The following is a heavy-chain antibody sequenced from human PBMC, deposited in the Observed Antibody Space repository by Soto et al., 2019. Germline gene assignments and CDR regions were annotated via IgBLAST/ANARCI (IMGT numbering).Heavy chain of an antibody. CDR1: GFTFSSYA. CDR2: ISGSGGST. Sequence: GGSLRLSCAASGFTFSSYAMSWVRQAPGKGLEWVSAISGSGGSTYYAHSVKGRLTISRDNSKNTLYLQMNSLTAEDTAVDYCAKDTGAAYCCGDCYYPDAFDIWGQGTMVTVSS. J-gene: IGHJ3*02. D-gene: IGHD2-21*01. V-gene: IGHV3-23*01. CDR3: AKDTGAAYCCGDCYYPDAFDI.